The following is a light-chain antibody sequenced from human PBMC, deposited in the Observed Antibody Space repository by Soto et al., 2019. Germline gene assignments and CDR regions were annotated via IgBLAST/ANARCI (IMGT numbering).Light chain of an antibody. Sequence: QSALTQPPSASGSPGQSVTISCTGTSSDVGGYNYVSWYQQHPGKAPKLMIYEVSKRPSGVPDRFSGSKSGNTASLTVSGLQADDEADYYCSSYAGTKNFPVVFGGGTKVTVL. CDR3: SSYAGTKNFPVV. J-gene: IGLJ2*01. CDR1: SSDVGGYNY. V-gene: IGLV2-8*01. CDR2: EVS.